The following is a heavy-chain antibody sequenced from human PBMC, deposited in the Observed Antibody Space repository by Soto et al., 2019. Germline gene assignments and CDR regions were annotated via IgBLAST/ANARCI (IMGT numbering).Heavy chain of an antibody. CDR1: GFNFSSYG. J-gene: IGHJ4*02. D-gene: IGHD6-19*01. CDR3: AREYGSGWLY. Sequence: AGSLRLSCAASGFNFSSYGMNWVRQAPWKGLWWVSYISSSGSTIYYADSVKGRFTISRDNAKNSLYLQMNSPRAEDTAVYYCAREYGSGWLYWGQGT. CDR2: ISSSGSTI. V-gene: IGHV3-48*03.